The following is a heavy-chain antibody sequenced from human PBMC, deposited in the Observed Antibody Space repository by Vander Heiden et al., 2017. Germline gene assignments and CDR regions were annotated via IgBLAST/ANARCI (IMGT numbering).Heavy chain of an antibody. CDR1: GFSFSNYE. Sequence: EVQLVESGGGLVQPGGSLRLSCAASGFSFSNYEMHWVRQAPGKGLEWLSYINNSGKTIHYADSVKGRFTTSRDNARNSLYLQMSSLRADDTAIYYCARDSQWLPDYWGQGTLVTVSS. CDR2: INNSGKTI. J-gene: IGHJ4*02. V-gene: IGHV3-48*03. CDR3: ARDSQWLPDY. D-gene: IGHD6-19*01.